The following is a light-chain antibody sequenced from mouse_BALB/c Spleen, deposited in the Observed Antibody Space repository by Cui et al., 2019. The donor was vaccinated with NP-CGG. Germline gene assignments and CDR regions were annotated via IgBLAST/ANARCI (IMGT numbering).Light chain of an antibody. CDR1: TGAVTTSNY. Sequence: QVVVLQEPALTTSPGETVTLTCRSNTGAVTTSNYANWVQEKPDHLFTGLIGGTNNRAPGVPARFSGYLIGDKAALTITGAQTEDEAIYFCALWYSNHWVFGGGTKLTVL. J-gene: IGLJ1*01. CDR2: GTN. V-gene: IGLV1*01. CDR3: ALWYSNHWV.